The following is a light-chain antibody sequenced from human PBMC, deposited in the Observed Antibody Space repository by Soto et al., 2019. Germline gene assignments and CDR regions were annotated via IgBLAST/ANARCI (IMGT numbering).Light chain of an antibody. CDR3: QQYNDWPPMYT. CDR1: QSVGNR. J-gene: IGKJ2*01. Sequence: EILMTQSPATLSVSPGERDTFFCRASQSVGNRLVWYQQKPGQPPRLLIYGASTRATDIPARFSGSGSGTEFTLTISSLQSEDFAGYNCQQYNDWPPMYTFGQGTKLEIK. CDR2: GAS. V-gene: IGKV3D-15*01.